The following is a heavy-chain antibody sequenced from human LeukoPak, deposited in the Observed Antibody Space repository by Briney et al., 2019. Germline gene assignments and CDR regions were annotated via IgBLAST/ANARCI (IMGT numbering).Heavy chain of an antibody. Sequence: GGSLRLSGAASGFIVSSRYMSWVRQAPGKGLEWVSAIYSGVGTNYADSVKGRFTISRDNSRNTLYLQMNSLRAEDTAVYYCVRAENGMDVWGRGTAVTVS. CDR1: GFIVSSRY. V-gene: IGHV3-53*01. CDR2: IYSGVGT. CDR3: VRAENGMDV. J-gene: IGHJ6*02.